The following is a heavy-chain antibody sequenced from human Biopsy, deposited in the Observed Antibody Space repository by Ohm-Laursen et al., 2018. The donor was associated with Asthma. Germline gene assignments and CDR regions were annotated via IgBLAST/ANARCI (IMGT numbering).Heavy chain of an antibody. V-gene: IGHV1-24*01. Sequence: ASVKVSCKISGYSLTDLSMHWVRQAPGQGLEWMGGHDHEEGGTVNARRFQGRVTMTEDTPTDTAYMELSSLSSDDTAVYYCASDFPKDYVRYNFQFWGQGTLITVSS. CDR2: HDHEEGGT. CDR3: ASDFPKDYVRYNFQF. J-gene: IGHJ4*02. D-gene: IGHD4-17*01. CDR1: GYSLTDLS.